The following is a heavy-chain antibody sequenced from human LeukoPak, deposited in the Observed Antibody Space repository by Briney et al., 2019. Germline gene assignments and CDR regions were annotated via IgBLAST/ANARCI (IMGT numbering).Heavy chain of an antibody. D-gene: IGHD6-13*01. CDR2: ISWNSGDI. J-gene: IGHJ5*02. Sequence: GGSLRLSCAASGFTFDDYAMHWVRQAPGKGLEWVSGISWNSGDIGYADSVKGRFTISRDNAKNSLYLQMNSLRAEDTAVYYCARGSSRAAAGNNWFDPWGQGTLVTVSS. V-gene: IGHV3-9*01. CDR3: ARGSSRAAAGNNWFDP. CDR1: GFTFDDYA.